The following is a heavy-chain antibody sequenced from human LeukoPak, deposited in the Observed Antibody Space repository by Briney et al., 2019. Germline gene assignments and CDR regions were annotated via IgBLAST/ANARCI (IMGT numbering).Heavy chain of an antibody. CDR1: GGSFSGYY. CDR3: ARGRQVKKIAARPLDY. Sequence: SETLSLTCAVYGGSFSGYYWSWIRQTPGKGLEWIGEINHSGSTNYDPSLKSRVTISVDTSKNQFSLKLSSVTAADTAVYYCARGRQVKKIAARPLDYWGQGTLVTVSS. D-gene: IGHD6-6*01. CDR2: INHSGST. V-gene: IGHV4-34*01. J-gene: IGHJ4*02.